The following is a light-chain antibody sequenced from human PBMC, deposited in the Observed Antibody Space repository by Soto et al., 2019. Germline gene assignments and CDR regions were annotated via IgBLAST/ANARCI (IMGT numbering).Light chain of an antibody. J-gene: IGKJ1*01. Sequence: AIQMIQFPSSLSASVGDRVTITCRASQGIRNDLGWYQQKPGKAPKLLIYAASSLQSGVPSRFSGSGSGTDFTLTTSSLQPEDFATYYCLQDYNYPWTFGQGTKVDIK. CDR1: QGIRND. V-gene: IGKV1-6*01. CDR2: AAS. CDR3: LQDYNYPWT.